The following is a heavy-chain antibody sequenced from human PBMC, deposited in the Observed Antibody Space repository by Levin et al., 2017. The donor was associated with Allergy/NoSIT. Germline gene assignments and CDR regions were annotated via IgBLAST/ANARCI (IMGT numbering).Heavy chain of an antibody. CDR3: ARDKVIPAANGYYYYGMDV. V-gene: IGHV4-61*01. J-gene: IGHJ6*02. CDR2: IYNSGSA. Sequence: SCTVSGGSVSSVRSCWSWIRQPPGKGLEWIGYIYNSGSAKHNPSLKSRATISVDTSKNQFSLKLSSVTAADTAVYYCARDKVIPAANGYYYYGMDVWGQGTTVTVSS. D-gene: IGHD2-2*01. CDR1: GGSVSSVRSC.